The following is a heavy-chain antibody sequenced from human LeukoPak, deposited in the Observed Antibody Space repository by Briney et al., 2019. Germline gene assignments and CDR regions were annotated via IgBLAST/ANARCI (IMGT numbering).Heavy chain of an antibody. J-gene: IGHJ4*02. Sequence: GGPLRLSCAASGFTPSKYTMNWVRQAPGKGLEWVSYISRSSSTIYYADSVKGRFTISRDNAKNSLCLQMNSLRAEDTAVYYCAREYCSSTSCLYDYWGQGTLVTVSS. CDR1: GFTPSKYT. V-gene: IGHV3-48*01. CDR3: AREYCSSTSCLYDY. D-gene: IGHD2-2*01. CDR2: ISRSSSTI.